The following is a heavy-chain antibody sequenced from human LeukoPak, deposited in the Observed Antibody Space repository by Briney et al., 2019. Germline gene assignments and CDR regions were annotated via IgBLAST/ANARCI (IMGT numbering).Heavy chain of an antibody. D-gene: IGHD5-18*01. CDR3: ARCEYSHGSYIDY. Sequence: SSVKVSCKASGGTFSSYAISWVRQAPGQGLEWMGGIIPIFGTANYAQKFQGRVAITADESTSTAYMELSSLRSEDTAVYYCARCEYSHGSYIDYWGQGTLVTVSS. CDR2: IIPIFGTA. V-gene: IGHV1-69*13. CDR1: GGTFSSYA. J-gene: IGHJ4*02.